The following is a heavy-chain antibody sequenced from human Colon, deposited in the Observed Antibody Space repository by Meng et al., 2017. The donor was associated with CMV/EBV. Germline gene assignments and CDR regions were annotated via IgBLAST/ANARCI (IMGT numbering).Heavy chain of an antibody. CDR1: GFMFNNYW. Sequence: GESLKISCAASGFMFNNYWMAWVRQAPGKGLEWVANMKQDGSEKYYVDSVWGRFTISRDNAKMSLYLQMNSLRAEDTAFYYCARINDYGGAHYGMDVWGQGTTVTVSS. CDR2: MKQDGSEK. J-gene: IGHJ6*02. D-gene: IGHD4/OR15-4a*01. V-gene: IGHV3-7*01. CDR3: ARINDYGGAHYGMDV.